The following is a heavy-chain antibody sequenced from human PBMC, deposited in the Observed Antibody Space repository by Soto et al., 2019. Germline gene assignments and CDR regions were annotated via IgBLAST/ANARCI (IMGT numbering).Heavy chain of an antibody. CDR1: GGSFSGYY. V-gene: IGHV4-34*01. J-gene: IGHJ5*02. D-gene: IGHD3-10*01. CDR3: ARGVVKRSRGVIWTKGWFDP. CDR2: INHSGST. Sequence: SETLSLTCAVYGGSFSGYYWSWIRQPPGKGLEWIGEINHSGSTNYNPSLKSRVTISVDTSKNQFSLKLSPVTAADTAVYYCARGVVKRSRGVIWTKGWFDPWGQGTLVTVSS.